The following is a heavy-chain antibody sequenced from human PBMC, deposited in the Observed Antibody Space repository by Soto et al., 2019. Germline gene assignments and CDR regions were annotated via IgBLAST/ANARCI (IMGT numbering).Heavy chain of an antibody. J-gene: IGHJ5*02. Sequence: SVKVSCKASGGTFSSYAISWVRQAPGQGLEWMGGIIPIFGTANYAQKFQGRVTITADKSTSTAYMELSSLRSEDTAVYYCARGYYDFRKRAYNWFDTWGQGTLVTVSS. CDR2: IIPIFGTA. D-gene: IGHD3-3*01. CDR3: ARGYYDFRKRAYNWFDT. CDR1: GGTFSSYA. V-gene: IGHV1-69*06.